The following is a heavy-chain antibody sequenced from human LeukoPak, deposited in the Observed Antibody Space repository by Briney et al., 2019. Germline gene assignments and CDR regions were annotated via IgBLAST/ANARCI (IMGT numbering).Heavy chain of an antibody. CDR1: GYSISSGYY. Sequence: PSETLSLTCTVSGYSISSGYYWDWIRQPPGQGLEWIGSIYHSGSTYYNPSLKSRVTISVDTSKNQFSLKLSSVTAADTAVYYCARELGMYYYDSSGYYAFDIWGQGTMVTVSS. CDR2: IYHSGST. J-gene: IGHJ3*02. D-gene: IGHD3-22*01. V-gene: IGHV4-38-2*02. CDR3: ARELGMYYYDSSGYYAFDI.